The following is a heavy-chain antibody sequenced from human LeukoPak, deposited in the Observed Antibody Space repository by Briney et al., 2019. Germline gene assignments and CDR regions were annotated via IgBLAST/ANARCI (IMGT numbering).Heavy chain of an antibody. D-gene: IGHD1/OR15-1a*01. V-gene: IGHV3-9*01. CDR3: AKDMAVGTTPRVYAFDV. J-gene: IGHJ3*01. Sequence: PGRSLRLSCAASGFTFSNYAMHWVRQVPGKGLEWVGGSSWNSGTIAYGDSVKGRATISRDNARNSLYLEVNSLRVEDTALYYCAKDMAVGTTPRVYAFDVWGQGSLVTVSS. CDR1: GFTFSNYA. CDR2: SSWNSGTI.